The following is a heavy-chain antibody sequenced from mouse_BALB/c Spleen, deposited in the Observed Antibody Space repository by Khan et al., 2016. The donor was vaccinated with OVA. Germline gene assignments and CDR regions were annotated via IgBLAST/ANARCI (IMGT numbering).Heavy chain of an antibody. CDR1: GYSITSCYG. V-gene: IGHV3-1*02. J-gene: IGHJ2*01. Sequence: EVKLEVSGPGLVKPSQSLSLTCTVTGYSITSCYGWYWIRQFPGNKLEWMGYISYSGSTYYNPSLKSQISLTRDTSKNQFFLQLNSVTTEDRATYYCARTARIKYWGQGTTLTVSS. CDR2: ISYSGST. CDR3: ARTARIKY. D-gene: IGHD1-2*01.